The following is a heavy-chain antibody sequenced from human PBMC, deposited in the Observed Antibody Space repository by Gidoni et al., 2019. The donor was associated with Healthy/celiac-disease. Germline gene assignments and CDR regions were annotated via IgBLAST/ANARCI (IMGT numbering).Heavy chain of an antibody. Sequence: QVQLQESGPGLVKPSETLSLTCTVSGGSISSYYWSWIRQPAGKGLEWIGRIYTSGSTHYNPSLKSRVTMSVDTSKIQFSLKLSSVTAADTAVYYCARAAGYCSSTSCSYYNWFDPWGQGTLVTVSS. CDR1: GGSISSYY. V-gene: IGHV4-4*07. CDR2: IYTSGST. D-gene: IGHD2-2*01. J-gene: IGHJ5*02. CDR3: ARAAGYCSSTSCSYYNWFDP.